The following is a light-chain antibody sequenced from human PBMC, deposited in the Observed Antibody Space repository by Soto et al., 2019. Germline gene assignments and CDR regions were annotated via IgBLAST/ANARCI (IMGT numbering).Light chain of an antibody. Sequence: QSALTQPASVSGSPGQSITISCTGTNSDVGGYNYVSWYQQHPGEAPKLVIYNVRDRPSGVSSRFSGSKSGTTASLTISGLQAEDEADYYCPSYRGTNSLVFGGGTKLTVL. V-gene: IGLV2-14*03. CDR3: PSYRGTNSLV. CDR2: NVR. J-gene: IGLJ3*02. CDR1: NSDVGGYNY.